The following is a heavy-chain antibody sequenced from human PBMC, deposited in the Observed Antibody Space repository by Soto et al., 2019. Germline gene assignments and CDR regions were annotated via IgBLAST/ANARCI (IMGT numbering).Heavy chain of an antibody. J-gene: IGHJ3*02. CDR2: IIPIFGTA. Sequence: SVKVSCKASGGTFSSYAISWVRQAPGQGLEWMGGIIPIFGTANYAQKFQGRVTITADESTSTAYMELSSLRSEDTAVYYCARDRAGWSPDAFDIWGQGTMVTV. V-gene: IGHV1-69*13. CDR1: GGTFSSYA. D-gene: IGHD2-15*01. CDR3: ARDRAGWSPDAFDI.